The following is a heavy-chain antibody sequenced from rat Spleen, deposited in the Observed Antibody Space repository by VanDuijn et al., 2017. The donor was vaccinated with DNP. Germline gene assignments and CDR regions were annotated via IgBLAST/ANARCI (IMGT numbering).Heavy chain of an antibody. CDR1: GFTFSDYY. CDR2: ISTGGGTT. V-gene: IGHV5-25*01. Sequence: EVQLVESGGGLVQPGRSLKLSCAASGFTFSDYYMAWVRQAPTKGLEWVASISTGGGTTYYRDSVKGRFTISRDNAKSTLDLQMDSLRSEDTATYYCATGTFAYWGQGTLVTVSS. CDR3: ATGTFAY. J-gene: IGHJ3*01.